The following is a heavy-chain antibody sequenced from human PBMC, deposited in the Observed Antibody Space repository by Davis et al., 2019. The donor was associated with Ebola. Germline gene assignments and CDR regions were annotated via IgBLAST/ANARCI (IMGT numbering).Heavy chain of an antibody. V-gene: IGHV3-23*01. J-gene: IGHJ5*01. CDR1: GFTFSSYP. CDR2: ISGSGGRT. CDR3: AKDGSSGTWDS. Sequence: PGGSLRLSSAASGFTFSSYPMSWVRQAPGKGLEWVSAISGSGGRTLYLDSVKGRFTISRDFSKNTLYLEMNSLKVDDTAIYYCAKDGSSGTWDSWGQGALVTVSS. D-gene: IGHD6-19*01.